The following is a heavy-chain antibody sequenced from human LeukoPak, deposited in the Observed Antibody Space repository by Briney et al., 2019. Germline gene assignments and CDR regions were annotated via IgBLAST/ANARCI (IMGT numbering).Heavy chain of an antibody. CDR3: ASQTYYYGSGSYRALDY. D-gene: IGHD3-10*01. Sequence: PGGSLRLSCAASGFAFSTYGMHWVRQAPGKGLEWVAFIRHVGSNEYYADSVKGRFTISRDNSKSTLYLQMNSLRAEDTAVYYCASQTYYYGSGSYRALDYWGQGTLVTVSS. J-gene: IGHJ4*02. CDR2: IRHVGSNE. V-gene: IGHV3-30*02. CDR1: GFAFSTYG.